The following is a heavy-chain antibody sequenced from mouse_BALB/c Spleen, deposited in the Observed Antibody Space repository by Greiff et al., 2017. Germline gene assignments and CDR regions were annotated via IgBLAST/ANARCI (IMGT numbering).Heavy chain of an antibody. CDR2: ISYSGST. Sequence: EVQLQQSGPGLVKPSQSLSLTCTVTGYSITSDYAWNWIRQFPGNKLEWMGYISYSGSTSYNPSLKSRISITRDTSKNQFFLQLNSVTTEDTATYYCAREFITTAPHYAMDYWGQGTSVTVSS. CDR3: AREFITTAPHYAMDY. V-gene: IGHV3-2*02. D-gene: IGHD1-2*01. CDR1: GYSITSDYA. J-gene: IGHJ4*01.